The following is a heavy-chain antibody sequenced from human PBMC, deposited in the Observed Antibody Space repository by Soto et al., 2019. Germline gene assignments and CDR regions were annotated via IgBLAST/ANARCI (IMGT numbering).Heavy chain of an antibody. CDR3: TTDRYWFDP. Sequence: GGSLRLSCAASGFTFSNAWMSWVRQAPGKGLEWVGRIKSKTDGGRTDDAATVKGRLNISRDDSKNTLYLQMNSLKTEDTAVYYCTTDRYWFDPWGQGTLVTVSS. J-gene: IGHJ5*02. V-gene: IGHV3-15*01. CDR2: IKSKTDGGRT. CDR1: GFTFSNAW.